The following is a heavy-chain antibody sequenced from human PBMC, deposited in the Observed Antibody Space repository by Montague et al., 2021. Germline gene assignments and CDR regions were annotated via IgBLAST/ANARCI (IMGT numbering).Heavy chain of an antibody. V-gene: IGHV3-7*01. J-gene: IGHJ4*02. CDR1: GFPFSSFW. D-gene: IGHD2-8*01. Sequence: SLRPSCAASGFPFSSFWMTWVRQAPGKGLEWVANIKEDGSEKYYVDSVKGRFTISRDNAKNSLYLQMDSLRAEDTAIYYCTKSTWYAFDYWGQGTLVTVSS. CDR2: IKEDGSEK. CDR3: TKSTWYAFDY.